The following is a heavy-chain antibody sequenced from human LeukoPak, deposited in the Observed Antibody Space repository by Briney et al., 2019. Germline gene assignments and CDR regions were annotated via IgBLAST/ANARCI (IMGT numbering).Heavy chain of an antibody. V-gene: IGHV4-34*01. CDR2: INPSGST. Sequence: SETLSLTCAVYGGSFSGYHWTWIRQSPGKGLEWTGDINPSGSTYYNPSLKSRLTISVDTSKNQFSLKLRSVTAADTAVYYCARGRHDITMIVVVMTSVSYYLDVWAKGPRSPSP. D-gene: IGHD3-22*01. J-gene: IGHJ6*03. CDR1: GGSFSGYH. CDR3: ARGRHDITMIVVVMTSVSYYLDV.